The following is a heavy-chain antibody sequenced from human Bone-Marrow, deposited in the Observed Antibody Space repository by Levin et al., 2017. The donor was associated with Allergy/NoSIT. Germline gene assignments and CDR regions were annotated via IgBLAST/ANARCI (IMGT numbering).Heavy chain of an antibody. V-gene: IGHV1-69*13. J-gene: IGHJ6*02. D-gene: IGHD3-10*01. CDR1: GGTFSSYA. Sequence: SVKVSCKASGGTFSSYAISWVRQAPGQGLEWMGGIIPIFGTANYAQKFQGRVTITADESTSTAYMELSSLRSEDTAVYYCARALYGSGSFHPGMDVWGQGTTVTVSS. CDR3: ARALYGSGSFHPGMDV. CDR2: IIPIFGTA.